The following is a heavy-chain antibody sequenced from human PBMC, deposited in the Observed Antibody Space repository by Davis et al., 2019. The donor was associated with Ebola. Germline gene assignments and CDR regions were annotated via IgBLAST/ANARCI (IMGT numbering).Heavy chain of an antibody. CDR3: ARDIAMVPGVIGQYYFDY. J-gene: IGHJ4*02. Sequence: MPSETLSLTCTVSGGSVSSRSYYWSWIRQPPGKGLEWIGYIYYSGSTNYNPSLKSRVTISVDTSKNQFSLKLSSVTAADTAVYYCARDIAMVPGVIGQYYFDYWGQGTLVTVSS. CDR1: GGSVSSRSYY. D-gene: IGHD3-10*01. V-gene: IGHV4-61*01. CDR2: IYYSGST.